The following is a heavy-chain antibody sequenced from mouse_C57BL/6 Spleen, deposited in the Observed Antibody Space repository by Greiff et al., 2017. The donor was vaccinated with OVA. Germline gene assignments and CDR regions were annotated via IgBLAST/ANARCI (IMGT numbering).Heavy chain of an antibody. CDR2: IYPSDSET. V-gene: IGHV1-61*01. J-gene: IGHJ3*01. CDR3: ASHQAGYFFAY. D-gene: IGHD2-3*01. CDR1: GYTFTSYW. Sequence: VQLQQPGAELVRPGSSVKLSCKASGYTFTSYWMDWVKQRPGQGLEWIGNIYPSDSETHYNQKFKDKATLTVDKSSSTAYMQLSSLTSEDSAVYYCASHQAGYFFAYWTKGLWSLSLQ.